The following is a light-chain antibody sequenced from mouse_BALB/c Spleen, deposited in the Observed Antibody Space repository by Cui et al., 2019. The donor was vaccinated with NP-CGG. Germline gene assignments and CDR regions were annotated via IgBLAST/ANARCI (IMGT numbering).Light chain of an antibody. CDR3: ALWYSNHWV. J-gene: IGLJ1*01. V-gene: IGLV1*01. Sequence: QAVVTQESALPTSPGETVTLTCRSSTGAVTTSNYANWVQEKPDHLFTGLIGGTNNRTPGVPARFSGSLIGDKAALTITGAQTEDEAIYFCALWYSNHWVFGGGTKVTVL. CDR2: GTN. CDR1: TGAVTTSNY.